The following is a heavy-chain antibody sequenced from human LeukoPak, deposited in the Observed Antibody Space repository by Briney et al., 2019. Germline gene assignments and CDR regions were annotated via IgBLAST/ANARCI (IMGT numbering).Heavy chain of an antibody. CDR3: ARHIGGRYYYYYMDV. CDR1: GGSFSAYY. V-gene: IGHV4-34*01. Sequence: SETLSLTCGVYGGSFSAYYWSWIRQSPGKGLEWIGEINHGGSTHYNPSLKSRVTISVDTSKNQFSLKLSSVTAADTAVYYCARHIGGRYYYYYMDVWGKGTTVTISS. J-gene: IGHJ6*03. D-gene: IGHD2-21*01. CDR2: INHGGST.